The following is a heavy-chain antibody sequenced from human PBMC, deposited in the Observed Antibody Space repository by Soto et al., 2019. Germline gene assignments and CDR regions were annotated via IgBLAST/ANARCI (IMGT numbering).Heavy chain of an antibody. CDR1: GFTFSSYG. CDR3: ARDAEADLIAVAHDI. J-gene: IGHJ3*02. D-gene: IGHD6-19*01. Sequence: QVQLVESGGGVVQPGRSLRLSCAASGFTFSSYGMHWVRQAPGKGLEWVPVIWYDGSNKYYADSVKGRFTISRDNSKNTLYLHMNSLRAEDTAVYYCARDAEADLIAVAHDIWGQGTMVTVAS. V-gene: IGHV3-33*01. CDR2: IWYDGSNK.